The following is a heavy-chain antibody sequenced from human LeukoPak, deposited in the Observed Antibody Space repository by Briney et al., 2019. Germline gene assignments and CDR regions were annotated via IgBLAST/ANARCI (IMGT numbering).Heavy chain of an antibody. CDR3: ARDGVVVEQNYYYYYGMDV. V-gene: IGHV3-48*01. D-gene: IGHD2-15*01. Sequence: GGSLRLSCAASGSTFSSYSMNWVRQAPGKGLEWVSYISSSSSTIYYADSVKGRFTISRDNAKNSLYLQMNSLRAEDTAVYYCARDGVVVEQNYYYYYGMDVWGQGTTVTVSS. CDR2: ISSSSSTI. J-gene: IGHJ6*02. CDR1: GSTFSSYS.